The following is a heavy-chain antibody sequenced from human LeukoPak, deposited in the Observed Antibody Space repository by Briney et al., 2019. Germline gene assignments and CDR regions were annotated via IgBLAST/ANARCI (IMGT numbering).Heavy chain of an antibody. CDR3: ARFSPRAMGNYLDF. CDR1: GGAISSSGYY. CDR2: IYHSGST. D-gene: IGHD7-27*01. J-gene: IGHJ4*02. Sequence: SETLSLTCTVSGGAISSSGYYWIWIRQPPGEGLEWIGYIYHSGSTYYNPSLKSRVTLSLDRSKNQFSLKLSSVTAADTAVYYCARFSPRAMGNYLDFWGQGTLVTVSS. V-gene: IGHV4-30-2*01.